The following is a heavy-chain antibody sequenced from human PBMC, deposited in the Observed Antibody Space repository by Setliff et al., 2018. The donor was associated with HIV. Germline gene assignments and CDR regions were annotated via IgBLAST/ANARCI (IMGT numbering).Heavy chain of an antibody. CDR1: GGTFSSYY. J-gene: IGHJ3*02. CDR2: INPTGGST. CDR3: ASAGAWQRNALDI. Sequence: ASVKVSCKASGGTFSSYYMHWVRQAPGQGLEWMGVINPTGGSTRNTQKFQGRVAMTRDTSTSTVYMELSSLRSEDTAVYYCASAGAWQRNALDIWGQGTMVTVSS. D-gene: IGHD5-12*01. V-gene: IGHV1-46*01.